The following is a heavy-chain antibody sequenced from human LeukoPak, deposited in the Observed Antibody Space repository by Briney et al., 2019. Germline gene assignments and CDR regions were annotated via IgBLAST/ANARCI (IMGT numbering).Heavy chain of an antibody. CDR3: ARSTQQLVEVFDY. J-gene: IGHJ4*02. Sequence: ASVKVSCKASGYTFTGYYMHWVRQAPGQGLEWMGWINPNSGGTNYAQKFQGRVTMTRDTSTSTAYMELRSLRSDDTAVYYCARSTQQLVEVFDYWGQGTLVTVSS. V-gene: IGHV1-2*02. CDR2: INPNSGGT. D-gene: IGHD6-13*01. CDR1: GYTFTGYY.